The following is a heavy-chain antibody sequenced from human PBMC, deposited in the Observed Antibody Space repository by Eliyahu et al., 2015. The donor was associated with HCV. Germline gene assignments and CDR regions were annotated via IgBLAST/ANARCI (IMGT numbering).Heavy chain of an antibody. CDR3: AKDLYYDFWSGYAYYYYGMDV. D-gene: IGHD3-3*01. CDR1: GFTFSSYG. CDR2: ISYDGSNK. Sequence: QVQLVESGGGVVQPGRSLRLSCAASGFTFSSYGXXWVRQAPGKGLEWVAVISYDGSNKYYADSVKGRFTISRDNSKNTLYLQMNSLRAEDTAVYYCAKDLYYDFWSGYAYYYYGMDVWGQGTTVTVSS. J-gene: IGHJ6*02. V-gene: IGHV3-30*18.